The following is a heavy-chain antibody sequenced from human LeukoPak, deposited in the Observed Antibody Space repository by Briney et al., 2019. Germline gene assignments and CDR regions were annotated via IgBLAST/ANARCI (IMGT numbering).Heavy chain of an antibody. CDR2: IGGGPV. CDR1: GFTFSNYA. D-gene: IGHD3-3*01. CDR3: ARDGAIGVGDYYFDY. V-gene: IGHV3-23*01. J-gene: IGHJ4*02. Sequence: GGSLRLSCAASGFTFSNYAMTWVRQAPGKGLEWVSTIGGGPVYYADSVKGRFTISRDDAKNSLYLQMNSLRAEDTAVYYCARDGAIGVGDYYFDYWGQGTLVTVSS.